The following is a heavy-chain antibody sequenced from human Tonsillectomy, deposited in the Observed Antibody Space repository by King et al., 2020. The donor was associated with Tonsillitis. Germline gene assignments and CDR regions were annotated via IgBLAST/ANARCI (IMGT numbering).Heavy chain of an antibody. J-gene: IGHJ4*02. CDR1: GGSISSYY. Sequence: VQLQESGPGLVKPSETLSLTCIVSGGSISSYYWNWIRQPAGKGLEWIGRIYTSGGTNYNPSLKGRVTMSVDTSKNQFSLNLSSGTAADTAVYYCARDYGDYNFDNWGQGTLVTVSS. CDR3: ARDYGDYNFDN. D-gene: IGHD4-17*01. CDR2: IYTSGGT. V-gene: IGHV4-4*07.